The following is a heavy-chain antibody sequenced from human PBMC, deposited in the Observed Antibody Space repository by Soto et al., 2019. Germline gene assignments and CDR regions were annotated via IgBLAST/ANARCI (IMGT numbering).Heavy chain of an antibody. Sequence: LRLSCAMSRRKLNDHGRRWGRQAPGTGLDWVCFIRSSRYGATTDYAACVKGRFFISRDDSKSIAFLQMNNLETEDTAVYYCTRAPLRCSGGSCYSADAWGQGTLVTVSS. D-gene: IGHD2-15*01. CDR1: RRKLNDHG. CDR2: IRSSRYGATT. CDR3: TRAPLRCSGGSCYSADA. V-gene: IGHV3-49*04. J-gene: IGHJ4*02.